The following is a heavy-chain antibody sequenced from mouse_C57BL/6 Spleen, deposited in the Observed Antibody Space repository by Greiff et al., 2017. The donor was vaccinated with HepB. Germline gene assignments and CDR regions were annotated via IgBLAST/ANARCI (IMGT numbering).Heavy chain of an antibody. CDR3: ASRGYCSLYYFYY. J-gene: IGHJ2*01. CDR1: GYTFTSYW. D-gene: IGHD2-12*01. Sequence: VQLQQPGAELVMPGASVKLSCKASGYTFTSYWMHWVKQRPGQGLEWIGEIDPSDSYTNYNQKFKGKSTLTVYKSSSTAYMQLSSLTSEDSAVYYCASRGYCSLYYFYYWGQGTTLTFSS. V-gene: IGHV1-69*01. CDR2: IDPSDSYT.